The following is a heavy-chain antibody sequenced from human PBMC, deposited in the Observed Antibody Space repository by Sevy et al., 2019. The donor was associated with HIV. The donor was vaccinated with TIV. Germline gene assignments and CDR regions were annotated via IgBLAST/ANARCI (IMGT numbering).Heavy chain of an antibody. D-gene: IGHD2-21*01. Sequence: GGSLRLSCAASGFTFSSYGMHWVRQAPGKGLEWVAGISYDGSNKYYADSVKGLFTISRDNDKNTLYLQMNSLRDEATADYCCAKDLGSWGYSDYYYYYGMDVWGQGTTVTVSS. J-gene: IGHJ6*02. CDR1: GFTFSSYG. V-gene: IGHV3-30*18. CDR3: AKDLGSWGYSDYYYYYGMDV. CDR2: ISYDGSNK.